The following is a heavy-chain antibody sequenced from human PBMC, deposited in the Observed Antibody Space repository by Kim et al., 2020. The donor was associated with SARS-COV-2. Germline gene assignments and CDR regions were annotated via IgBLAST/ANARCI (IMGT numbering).Heavy chain of an antibody. CDR3: ARGGLLQSTDY. V-gene: IGHV7-4-1*02. J-gene: IGHJ4*02. CDR1: GYSFINYA. Sequence: ASVKVSCKASGYSFINYAISWVRQAPGQGLEWMGWINTNTGNPTYAQGFTGRFVFSLDTSVSTVHLQISSLKTEDTAVYYCARGGLLQSTDYWGQGTLVTVSS. CDR2: INTNTGNP. D-gene: IGHD1-26*01.